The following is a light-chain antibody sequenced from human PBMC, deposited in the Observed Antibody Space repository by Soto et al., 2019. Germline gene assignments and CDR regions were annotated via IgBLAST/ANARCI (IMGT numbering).Light chain of an antibody. V-gene: IGKV3-20*01. J-gene: IGKJ3*01. CDR3: QQYDDSPLT. CDR2: AAS. Sequence: EILLTQSPGTLSLSPGERATLSCRASQSLSTNSLAWYQQNPGQTPRLLIYAASTRDTDIPDRSNGSGSGTDFALTISRLEPEDFALYYCQQYDDSPLTFGPGTKVDIK. CDR1: QSLSTNS.